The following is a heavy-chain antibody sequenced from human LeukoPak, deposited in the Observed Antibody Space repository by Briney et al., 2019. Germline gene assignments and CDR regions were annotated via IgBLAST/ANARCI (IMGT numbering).Heavy chain of an antibody. V-gene: IGHV3-66*01. CDR2: IYSDGST. J-gene: IGHJ3*01. CDR3: ARDQGYAFDV. CDR1: GFTVSSSY. Sequence: GGSLRLSCAASGFTVSSSYMSWVRQAPGKGLEWVSFIYSDGSTYYADSVKGRFTISRDNSKNTMFLQVNSLRAEDTAVYYCARDQGYAFDVWGQGTVVTVSS.